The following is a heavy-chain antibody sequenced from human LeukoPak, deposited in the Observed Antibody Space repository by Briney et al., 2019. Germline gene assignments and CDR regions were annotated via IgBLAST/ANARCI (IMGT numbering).Heavy chain of an antibody. CDR3: SGTSYVWGSYRSLDF. V-gene: IGHV3-49*04. D-gene: IGHD3-16*02. J-gene: IGHJ4*02. Sequence: PGGSLRLSCTTSGFTFGDYAMSWVRQAPGKGLEWVGFIRTKAYGGTPEYAAPVKGRFTISRDDFKSIAYLQVNSLKTEDTAVYFCSGTSYVWGSYRSLDFWGQGTLVTVSS. CDR2: IRTKAYGGTP. CDR1: GFTFGDYA.